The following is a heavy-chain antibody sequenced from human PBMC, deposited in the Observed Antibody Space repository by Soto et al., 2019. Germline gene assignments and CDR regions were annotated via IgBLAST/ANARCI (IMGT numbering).Heavy chain of an antibody. CDR3: ARHDSGNYYVAY. CDR1: GGSIRSGTYY. J-gene: IGHJ4*02. V-gene: IGHV4-39*01. D-gene: IGHD1-26*01. CDR2: IYHSGTT. Sequence: QLQLQESGPGLVKPSETLSLTCTVSGGSIRSGTYYWGWIRQPPGKGLEWIGAIYHSGTTFYNPSLQSRATIFVHTSKNQFSLMLRSVTAADTAVYYCARHDSGNYYVAYWGQGTLVTVSS.